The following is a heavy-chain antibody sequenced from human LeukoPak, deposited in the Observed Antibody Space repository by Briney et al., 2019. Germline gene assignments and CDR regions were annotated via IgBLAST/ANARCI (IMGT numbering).Heavy chain of an antibody. V-gene: IGHV1-2*06. D-gene: IGHD2-15*01. Sequence: GASVKVSCKASGYTFTGYYMHWVRQAPGQGLEWMGRINPNSGGTNYAQKFQGRVTMTRDTSINTAYMELSKLRSDDTAVYYCARLIRRIAVVDLDYWGQGTLITVSS. CDR2: INPNSGGT. J-gene: IGHJ4*02. CDR3: ARLIRRIAVVDLDY. CDR1: GYTFTGYY.